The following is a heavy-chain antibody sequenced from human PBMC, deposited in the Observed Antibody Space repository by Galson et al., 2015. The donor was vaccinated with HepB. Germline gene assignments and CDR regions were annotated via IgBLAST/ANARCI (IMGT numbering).Heavy chain of an antibody. CDR1: GFTFSSYD. CDR2: ISSSGDNT. CDR3: AKRSNNLNDRSLDY. V-gene: IGHV3-23*01. D-gene: IGHD1-20*01. Sequence: SLRLSCAASGFTFSSYDMTWVRQAPGKGLEWVSFISSSGDNTYYADSVKGRLTISRDNSKNTLHLQMNSLRAEDTAIYYCAKRSNNLNDRSLDYWGQGTLVTVS. J-gene: IGHJ4*02.